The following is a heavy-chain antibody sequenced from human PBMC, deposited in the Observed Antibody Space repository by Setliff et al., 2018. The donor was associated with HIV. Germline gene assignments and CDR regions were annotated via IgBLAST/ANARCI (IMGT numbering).Heavy chain of an antibody. CDR3: AGHPVTSGWLSLNWFDP. J-gene: IGHJ5*01. D-gene: IGHD6-19*01. CDR1: GGSINTSSYY. V-gene: IGHV4-39*07. CDR2: IYHDGTT. Sequence: SETLSLTCSVSGGSINTSSYYWAWVRQPPGNELEWIGSIYHDGTTHYRSSLRSRAAISIDTSKSQIYLKVRSVTAADTSVYFCAGHPVTSGWLSLNWFDPWGQGILVTVSS.